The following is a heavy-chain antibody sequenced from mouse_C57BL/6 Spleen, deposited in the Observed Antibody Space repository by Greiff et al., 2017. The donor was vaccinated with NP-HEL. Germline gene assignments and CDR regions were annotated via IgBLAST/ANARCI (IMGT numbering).Heavy chain of an antibody. Sequence: VQLQQSGAELAKPGASVKLSCKASGYTFTSYWMHWVKQRPGQGLEWIGYINPSSGYTKYNQKFKDKATLTADKSSSTAYMQLSSLTYEDSAVYYCARDYYGSSPHRDAMDYWGQGTSVTVSS. CDR3: ARDYYGSSPHRDAMDY. CDR2: INPSSGYT. J-gene: IGHJ4*01. CDR1: GYTFTSYW. D-gene: IGHD1-1*01. V-gene: IGHV1-7*01.